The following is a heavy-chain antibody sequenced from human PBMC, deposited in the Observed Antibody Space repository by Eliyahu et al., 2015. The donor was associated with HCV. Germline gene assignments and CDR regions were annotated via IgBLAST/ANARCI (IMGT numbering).Heavy chain of an antibody. J-gene: IGHJ5*02. Sequence: QVQLQESGPGLVKPSETLSLTCTXPGXXIXXYYXGWXRQPPGKGLXWIGYIHYSGSTNYNPSLKSRVTISVDTSKNQFSLNLTSVTAADTAMYYCASGGGGIAVTGTGGWFDPWGQGTLVTVSS. CDR1: GXXIXXYY. CDR2: IHYSGST. D-gene: IGHD6-19*01. CDR3: ASGGGGIAVTGTGGWFDP. V-gene: IGHV4-59*01.